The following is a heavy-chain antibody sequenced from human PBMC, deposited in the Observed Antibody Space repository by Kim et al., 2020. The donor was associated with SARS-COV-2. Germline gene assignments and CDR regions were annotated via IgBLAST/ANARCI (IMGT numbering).Heavy chain of an antibody. CDR2: IWYDGSNK. D-gene: IGHD6-13*01. V-gene: IGHV3-33*01. CDR1: GFTFSSYG. CDR3: ARATHDQQQLGGGYYFDY. J-gene: IGHJ4*02. Sequence: GGSLRLSCAASGFTFSSYGMHWVRQAPGKGLEWVAVIWYDGSNKYYADSVKGRFTISRDNSKNTLYLQMNSLRAEDTAVYYCARATHDQQQLGGGYYFDYWGQGTLVTVSS.